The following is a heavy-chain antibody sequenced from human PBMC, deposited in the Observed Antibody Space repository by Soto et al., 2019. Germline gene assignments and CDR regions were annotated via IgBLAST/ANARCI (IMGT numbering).Heavy chain of an antibody. Sequence: QVQLVQSGAEVKKPGSSVKVSCKASGGTFSSYTISWVRQAPGQGLAWMGRIIPILGIANYAQKFQGRVTITADKSTSTAYMELSSLRSEDTAVYYCAREGYGGNSRRADYWGQGTLVTVSS. CDR3: AREGYGGNSRRADY. J-gene: IGHJ4*02. D-gene: IGHD4-17*01. CDR1: GGTFSSYT. V-gene: IGHV1-69*08. CDR2: IIPILGIA.